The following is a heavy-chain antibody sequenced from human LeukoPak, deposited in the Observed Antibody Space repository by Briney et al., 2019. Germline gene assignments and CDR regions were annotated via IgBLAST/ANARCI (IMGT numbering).Heavy chain of an antibody. CDR2: MSYSGTS. CDR1: GGSIKTYY. Sequence: SETLSLTCTVSGGSIKTYYWSWSRQSPGKGLEGIGSMSYSGTSNYIPSLKSRVSMTIDISKNQFSLKLTSVTAADTALYFCAAGSRPYYFYYMAVWGTGTTVTVSS. J-gene: IGHJ6*03. CDR3: AAGSRPYYFYYMAV. V-gene: IGHV4-59*08.